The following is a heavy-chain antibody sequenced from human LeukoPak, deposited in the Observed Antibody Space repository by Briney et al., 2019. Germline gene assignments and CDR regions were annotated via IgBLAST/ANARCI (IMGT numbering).Heavy chain of an antibody. CDR2: IFSDGST. Sequence: GGSLRLSCAAAGFIVSSKYMNWVSQAPGKGREGVSVIFSDGSTYYADYVKGRFTISRDNSKNTLYLQMNSLRVEDTAVYYCARDHQDSRGFRSGMDVWGQGTTVTVSS. J-gene: IGHJ6*02. D-gene: IGHD3-22*01. CDR1: GFIVSSKY. V-gene: IGHV3-66*01. CDR3: ARDHQDSRGFRSGMDV.